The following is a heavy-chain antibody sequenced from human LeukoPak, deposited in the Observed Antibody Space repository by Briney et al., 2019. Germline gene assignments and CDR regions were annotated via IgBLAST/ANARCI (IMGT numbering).Heavy chain of an antibody. J-gene: IGHJ4*02. Sequence: PGGSLRLSCAASGFTFDDHAMHWVRQAPGKGLEWVSGISWNSGSIDYADSVKGRFTISRDNAKNSLFLQMNSLRPEDTALYYCAKDIQYSSSSVVFVYWGQGTLVTVSS. CDR1: GFTFDDHA. D-gene: IGHD6-6*01. CDR2: ISWNSGSI. V-gene: IGHV3-9*01. CDR3: AKDIQYSSSSVVFVY.